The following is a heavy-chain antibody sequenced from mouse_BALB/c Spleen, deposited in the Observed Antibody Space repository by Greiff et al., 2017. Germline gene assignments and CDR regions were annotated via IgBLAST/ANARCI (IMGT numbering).Heavy chain of an antibody. Sequence: VQLQQPGAELVKPGASVKLSCKASGYTFTSYWMHWVKQRPGQGLEWIGEINPSNGRTNYNEKFKSKATLTVDKSSSTAYMQLSSLTSEDSAVYYCARGDYSLDYWGQGTTLTVSS. CDR3: ARGDYSLDY. CDR2: INPSNGRT. J-gene: IGHJ2*01. V-gene: IGHV1S81*02. CDR1: GYTFTSYW. D-gene: IGHD2-13*01.